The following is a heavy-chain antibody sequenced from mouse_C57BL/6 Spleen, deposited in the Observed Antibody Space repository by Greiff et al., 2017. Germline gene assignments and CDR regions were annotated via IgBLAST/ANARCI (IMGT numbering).Heavy chain of an antibody. Sequence: QVQLQQSGTELVKPGASVKLSCKASGYTFTSYWMHWVKQRPGQGLEWIGNINPSNGGTNYNEKFKSKATLTVDKSSSTAYMQLSSLTSEDCAVYYCARETHTTVVATRYFDVWGTGTTVTVSS. CDR3: ARETHTTVVATRYFDV. D-gene: IGHD1-1*01. J-gene: IGHJ1*03. CDR2: INPSNGGT. CDR1: GYTFTSYW. V-gene: IGHV1-53*01.